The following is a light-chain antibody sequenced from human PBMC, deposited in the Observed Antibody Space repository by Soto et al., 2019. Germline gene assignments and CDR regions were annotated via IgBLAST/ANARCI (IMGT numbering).Light chain of an antibody. CDR1: QSVSSSY. Sequence: ERVMTQSPATLSVSPGETATLSCRGSQSVSSSYLAWYQQKPGQAPRLLIYGASSRATGIPDRFSGSGSGTDFTLTISSLQPEDFATYYCQQSYSTPLTFGGGTKVDIK. V-gene: IGKV3D-20*02. J-gene: IGKJ4*01. CDR3: QQSYSTPLT. CDR2: GAS.